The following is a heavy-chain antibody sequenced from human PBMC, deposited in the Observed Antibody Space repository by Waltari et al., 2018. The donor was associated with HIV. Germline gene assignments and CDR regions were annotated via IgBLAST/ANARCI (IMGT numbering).Heavy chain of an antibody. V-gene: IGHV4-59*01. CDR2: SYYSGST. CDR3: ARVRITMIVARPNDAFDI. D-gene: IGHD3-22*01. CDR1: GGPTRSYS. J-gene: IGHJ3*02. Sequence: VKLQVSGLGLGKPAEPRPLTTTVSGGPTRSYSGRWIRQPPGTGLEWIGHSYYSGSTNYNPSLKIRVTISLDTSKNQFSLKLSSVTAADTAVYYCARVRITMIVARPNDAFDIWGQGTMVTVSS.